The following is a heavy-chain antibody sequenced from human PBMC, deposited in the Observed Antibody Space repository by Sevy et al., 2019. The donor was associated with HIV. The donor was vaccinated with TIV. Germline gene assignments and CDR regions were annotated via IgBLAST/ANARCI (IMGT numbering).Heavy chain of an antibody. Sequence: GGSLRLSCAASGFTFSNAWMSWVRQAPGKGLEWVGHIKSKTDGGTTDYAAPVKGRFTISRDDSKNTLYLQMNSLKTEDTAVYYCTTGPSIAARGTLFDYWGQGTLVTVSS. J-gene: IGHJ4*02. D-gene: IGHD6-6*01. CDR1: GFTFSNAW. CDR3: TTGPSIAARGTLFDY. CDR2: IKSKTDGGTT. V-gene: IGHV3-15*01.